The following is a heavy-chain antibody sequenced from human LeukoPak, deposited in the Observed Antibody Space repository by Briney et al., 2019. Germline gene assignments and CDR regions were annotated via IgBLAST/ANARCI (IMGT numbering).Heavy chain of an antibody. CDR1: GFTFSSYW. CDR2: INRDGSST. Sequence: PGGSLRLSCAASGFTFSSYWMHWVRQAPGKGLVWVSHINRDGSSTNYADSVKGRFTISRDNAKNTLYLQMNSLRAEDTAVYYCARTGIAARPTVWFDPWGQGTLVTVSS. D-gene: IGHD6-6*01. CDR3: ARTGIAARPTVWFDP. V-gene: IGHV3-74*01. J-gene: IGHJ5*02.